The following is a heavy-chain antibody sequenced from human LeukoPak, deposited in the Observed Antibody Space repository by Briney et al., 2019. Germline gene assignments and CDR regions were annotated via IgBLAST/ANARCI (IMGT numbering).Heavy chain of an antibody. Sequence: SVKVSCKASGGTFSSYAISWVRQAPGQGLEWMGRIIPIFGIANYAQKFQGRVTITADKSTSTAYIELSSLRSEDTAVYYCARTNDYYYDSSGYIDYWGQGTLVTVSS. J-gene: IGHJ4*02. CDR2: IIPIFGIA. D-gene: IGHD3-22*01. CDR1: GGTFSSYA. CDR3: ARTNDYYYDSSGYIDY. V-gene: IGHV1-69*04.